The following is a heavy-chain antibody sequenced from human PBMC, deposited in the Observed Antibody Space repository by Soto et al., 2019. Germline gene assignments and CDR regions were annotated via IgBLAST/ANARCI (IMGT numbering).Heavy chain of an antibody. CDR2: IYYSGST. Sequence: SETLSLTCTVSGGSFSSYYWTWIRQSPGKGLEWIGYIYYSGSTDYNPSLRGRLAISIDTSKNQFSLRLNSVTAADTAVYFCGRSSLGLDTRKLPDFWGQGTLVIVSS. CDR3: GRSSLGLDTRKLPDF. D-gene: IGHD1-1*01. CDR1: GGSFSSYY. J-gene: IGHJ4*02. V-gene: IGHV4-59*12.